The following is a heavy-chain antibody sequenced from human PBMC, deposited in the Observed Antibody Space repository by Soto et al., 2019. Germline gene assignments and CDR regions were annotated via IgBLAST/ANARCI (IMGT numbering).Heavy chain of an antibody. J-gene: IGHJ4*02. CDR2: SSGSGGST. CDR3: AKYINGYHFDY. CDR1: GFTFSSYA. V-gene: IGHV3-23*01. Sequence: PGGSLRLSCAASGFTFSSYAMSWVRQAPGKGLEWVSASSGSGGSTYYADSVKGRCTICRDNSKNTQYLQMNSLRAEDTAVYYYAKYINGYHFDYWGQGTLVTVSS. D-gene: IGHD3-22*01.